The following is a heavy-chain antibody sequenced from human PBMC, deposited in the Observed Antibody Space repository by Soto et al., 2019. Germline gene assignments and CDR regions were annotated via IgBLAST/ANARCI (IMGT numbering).Heavy chain of an antibody. J-gene: IGHJ5*02. CDR3: ARAHSSGCSFLDTDT. CDR1: GYTSTSYS. D-gene: IGHD3-22*01. V-gene: IGHV1-3*01. Sequence: AAVKVSYVASGYTSTSYSIHWVRQAPGHRLEWMGWINAGNGNTKYSQNFHGRVTITMNTSASTAYMELSSLRSKDMAVYYCARAHSSGCSFLDTDTWGKETLVTLAS. CDR2: INAGNGNT.